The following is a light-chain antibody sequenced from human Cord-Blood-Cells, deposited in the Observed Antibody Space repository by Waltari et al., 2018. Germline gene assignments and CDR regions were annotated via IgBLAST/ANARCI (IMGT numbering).Light chain of an antibody. J-gene: IGLJ2*01. V-gene: IGLV2-23*02. CDR1: SSDVGRYNL. CDR2: EVS. Sequence: QSALTQPASASGSPGQSITIPCTGTSSDVGRYNLVSRYQQHPGKAPKLMIYEVSKRPPGVSNRFSGSKSGNTASLTISGLQAEDEADYYCCSYAGSSTFVVFGGGTKLTVL. CDR3: CSYAGSSTFVV.